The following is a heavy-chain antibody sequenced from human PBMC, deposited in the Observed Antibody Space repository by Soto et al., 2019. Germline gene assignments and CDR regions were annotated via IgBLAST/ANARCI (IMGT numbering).Heavy chain of an antibody. CDR2: ISSSSSYI. V-gene: IGHV3-21*01. CDR1: GFTFSSYS. CDR3: ARDQFSTVTTMGHHFDY. D-gene: IGHD4-17*01. J-gene: IGHJ4*02. Sequence: GGSLRLSCAASGFTFSSYSMNWVRQAPGKGLEWVSSISSSSSYIYYADSVKGRFTISRDNAKNSLYLQMNSLRAEDTAVYYCARDQFSTVTTMGHHFDYWGQGTLVTVSS.